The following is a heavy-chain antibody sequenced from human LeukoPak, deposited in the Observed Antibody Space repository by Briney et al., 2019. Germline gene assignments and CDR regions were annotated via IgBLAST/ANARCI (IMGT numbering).Heavy chain of an antibody. D-gene: IGHD3-10*01. J-gene: IGHJ3*02. CDR3: ATSVRATGNVFDI. Sequence: GGSLRLSCAASGFTFSSYAMSWVRQAPGKGLEWVSAISGSGGSTYYADSVKGRFTISRDNSKNTLYLQMNSLRAEDTAVYYCATSVRATGNVFDIWGQGTMVTVSS. V-gene: IGHV3-23*01. CDR2: ISGSGGST. CDR1: GFTFSSYA.